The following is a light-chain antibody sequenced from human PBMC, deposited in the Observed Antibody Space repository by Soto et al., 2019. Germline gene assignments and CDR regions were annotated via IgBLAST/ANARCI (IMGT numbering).Light chain of an antibody. CDR3: QKYSGAPPT. V-gene: IGKV1-27*01. CDR2: AAS. CDR1: QAIGIY. Sequence: DIQMTQSPSSLSTSVGDRVTITCRASQAIGIYLAWYQQKPGKVPKLLIHAASTLQSGVPSRFSGSGSGTDFTLTINSLQPEDVATYYCQKYSGAPPTFGQGTKVEIK. J-gene: IGKJ1*01.